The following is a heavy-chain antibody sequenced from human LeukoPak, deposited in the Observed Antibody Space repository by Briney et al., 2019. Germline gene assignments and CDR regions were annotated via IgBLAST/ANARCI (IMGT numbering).Heavy chain of an antibody. D-gene: IGHD1-26*01. Sequence: SETLSLTCTVSGGSISSYYWRWIRQPPGKGLEWIGYIYYSGSTNYNPSLKSRVTISVDTSKNQFSLKLSSVTAADTAVYYCARAVRELLRWWRFDPWGQGTLVTVSS. V-gene: IGHV4-59*01. CDR1: GGSISSYY. CDR2: IYYSGST. CDR3: ARAVRELLRWWRFDP. J-gene: IGHJ5*02.